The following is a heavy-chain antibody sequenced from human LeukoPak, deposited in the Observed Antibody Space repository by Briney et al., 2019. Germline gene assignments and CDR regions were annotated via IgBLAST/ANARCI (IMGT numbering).Heavy chain of an antibody. D-gene: IGHD3-10*01. V-gene: IGHV3-21*01. Sequence: GGSLRLSCAASGFTFSSYSMNWVRQAPGKGLEWVSSISSSSSYIYYADSVKGRFTISRDNAKNSLYLQMNSLRAEDTAVYYCARDRYYYGSGTAFDIWGQGTMVTVSS. CDR3: ARDRYYYGSGTAFDI. J-gene: IGHJ3*02. CDR1: GFTFSSYS. CDR2: ISSSSSYI.